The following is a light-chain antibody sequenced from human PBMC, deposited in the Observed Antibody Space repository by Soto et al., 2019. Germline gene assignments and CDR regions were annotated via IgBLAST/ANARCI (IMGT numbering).Light chain of an antibody. CDR1: QSVLYSSNNKNY. J-gene: IGKJ4*01. V-gene: IGKV4-1*01. CDR3: QLYYSTPPT. Sequence: DTVMTQSPDSLAVSLGERGTINCKSSQSVLYSSNNKNYLAWYQKKPGQPPKLLIYWASTRESGVPDRFSGSGDGTDFTLTISSLQAEDVAVYYCQLYYSTPPTFGGGTKVEIK. CDR2: WAS.